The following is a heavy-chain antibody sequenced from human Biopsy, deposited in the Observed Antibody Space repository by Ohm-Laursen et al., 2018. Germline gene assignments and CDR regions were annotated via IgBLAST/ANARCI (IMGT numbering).Heavy chain of an antibody. CDR2: ISPIVGIT. D-gene: IGHD3-10*01. Sequence: SVKVSCKASGDTFSRSAFFWVRQAPGQGLVYLGRISPIVGITNHAQTFQGRITLTADKSTFMVYMELSRLRSDDTAIYYCARGGSGSGYYGMDVWGQGATVSVSS. CDR3: ARGGSGSGYYGMDV. V-gene: IGHV1-69*04. J-gene: IGHJ6*02. CDR1: GDTFSRSA.